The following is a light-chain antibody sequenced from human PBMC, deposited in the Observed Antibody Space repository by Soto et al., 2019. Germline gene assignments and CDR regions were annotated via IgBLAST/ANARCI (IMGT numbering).Light chain of an antibody. CDR1: QGISSG. J-gene: IGKJ2*01. V-gene: IGKV1-13*02. CDR2: DAS. CDR3: QQLNSYPYT. Sequence: AIQLTQSPSSLSASVGDRVTITCRASQGISSGLAWYQQKPGKVPKLLIYDASSLESGVPSRFNGSGSGTDFTLAISSLQPEDFAIYYCQQLNSYPYTFGQGTKLEIK.